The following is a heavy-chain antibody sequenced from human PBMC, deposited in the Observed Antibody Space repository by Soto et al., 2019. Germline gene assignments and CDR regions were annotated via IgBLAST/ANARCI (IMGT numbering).Heavy chain of an antibody. D-gene: IGHD1-7*01. CDR1: GDSVSSNTAA. CDR3: AGTTSLHWYYMDV. J-gene: IGHJ6*03. Sequence: QLQQSGPGLVQPSQTLSLTCVISGDSVSSNTAAWNWIRQSPSGGLELLGRTYYRSRWYNDYAVSVSGRITINPDTSENQLFLQFYSAPPEDTAVYYCAGTTSLHWYYMDVRGRGTTVTVSS. CDR2: TYYRSRWYN. V-gene: IGHV6-1*01.